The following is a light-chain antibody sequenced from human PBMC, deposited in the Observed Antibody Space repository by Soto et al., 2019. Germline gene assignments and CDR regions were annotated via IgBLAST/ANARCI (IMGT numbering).Light chain of an antibody. V-gene: IGKV3-15*01. CDR2: GAS. CDR3: QQNNNWPT. CDR1: QSVSSN. J-gene: IGKJ1*01. Sequence: DIVMTQSPATLSASPGDRATLSCRASQSVSSNLAWYQQKPGQAPRLLIYGASTRATGIPARFSGSGSGTESTPTSSRLQSEDAAVYCWQQNNNWPTFGQGTKVEIK.